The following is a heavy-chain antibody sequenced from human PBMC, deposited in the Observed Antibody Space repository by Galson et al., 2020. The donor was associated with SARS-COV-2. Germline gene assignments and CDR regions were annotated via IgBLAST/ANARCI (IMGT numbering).Heavy chain of an antibody. Sequence: SRRPAWAAAASTLSSYGMHCVSQVPGNGREWVAVIRYVGSNKDYADSVKGRFTISRDKSKNTMYVQMNRLRSEDTAVYYCAREVRVGATPGLDYWGQATLVTVSS. D-gene: IGHD1-26*01. V-gene: IGHV3-33*01. CDR3: AREVRVGATPGLDY. J-gene: IGHJ4*02. CDR1: ASTLSSYG. CDR2: IRYVGSNK.